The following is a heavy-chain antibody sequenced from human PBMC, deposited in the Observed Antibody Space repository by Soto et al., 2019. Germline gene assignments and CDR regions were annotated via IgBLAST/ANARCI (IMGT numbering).Heavy chain of an antibody. CDR1: GFTFTSSA. CDR3: AADLVQQQLSSPYYYYGMDV. J-gene: IGHJ6*02. CDR2: IVVGSGNT. Sequence: QMQLVQSGPEVKKPGTSVKVSCKASGFTFTSSAMQWVRQARGQRLEWIGWIVVGSGNTNYAQKFQERVTITRDMSKSTAYMELSSLRSEDTAVYYCAADLVQQQLSSPYYYYGMDVWGQGTTVTVSS. V-gene: IGHV1-58*02. D-gene: IGHD6-13*01.